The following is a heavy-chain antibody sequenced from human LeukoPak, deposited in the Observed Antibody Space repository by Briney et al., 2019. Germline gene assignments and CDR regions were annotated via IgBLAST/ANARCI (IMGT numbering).Heavy chain of an antibody. CDR1: GYTFTSYD. V-gene: IGHV1-8*03. CDR2: MNPNSGNK. Sequence: ASVKVSCKASGYTFTSYDINWVRQATGQGLEWMGWMNPNSGNKGYAQKFQGRVTITRNTPISTAYMELSSLRSEDTAVYYCARGIVCTNGVCQVNDAFDIWGQGTMVTVSS. J-gene: IGHJ3*02. D-gene: IGHD2-8*01. CDR3: ARGIVCTNGVCQVNDAFDI.